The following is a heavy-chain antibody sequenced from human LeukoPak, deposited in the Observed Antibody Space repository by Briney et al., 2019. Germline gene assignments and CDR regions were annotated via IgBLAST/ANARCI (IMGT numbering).Heavy chain of an antibody. CDR3: AKDLDYYDSSGYSFDY. CDR1: GFTFNSYG. Sequence: GGSLRLSCAASGFTFNSYGMHWVRQAPGKGLEWVAFIRYDGKNKYYADSVKGRFTISRDNSKNTLYLQMNSLRAEDTAVYYCAKDLDYYDSSGYSFDYWGQGTLVTVSS. CDR2: IRYDGKNK. D-gene: IGHD3-22*01. J-gene: IGHJ4*02. V-gene: IGHV3-30*02.